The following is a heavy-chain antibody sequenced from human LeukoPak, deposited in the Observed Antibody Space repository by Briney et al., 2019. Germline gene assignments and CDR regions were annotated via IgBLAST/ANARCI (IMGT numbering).Heavy chain of an antibody. CDR2: IYYSGST. Sequence: SETLSLTCTVSGVSISSYYWSWIRQPPGKGLEWIGYIYYSGSTNYNPSLKSRVTISVDTSKNQFSLKLSSVTAADTAVYYCARVTTVTGYYYMDVWGKGTTVTVSS. CDR3: ARVTTVTGYYYMDV. J-gene: IGHJ6*03. D-gene: IGHD4-11*01. V-gene: IGHV4-59*01. CDR1: GVSISSYY.